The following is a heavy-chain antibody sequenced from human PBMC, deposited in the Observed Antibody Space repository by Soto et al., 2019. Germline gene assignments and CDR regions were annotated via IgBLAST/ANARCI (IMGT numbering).Heavy chain of an antibody. CDR2: ISYDGSNK. CDR3: AKDRNITIFGVVIHQGPDY. Sequence: PGGSLRLSCAASGFTFSSYGMHWVRQAPGKGLEWVAVISYDGSNKYYADSVKGRFTISRDNSKNTLYLQMNSLRAEDTAVYYCAKDRNITIFGVVIHQGPDYWGQGTLVTVSS. CDR1: GFTFSSYG. V-gene: IGHV3-30*18. D-gene: IGHD3-3*01. J-gene: IGHJ4*02.